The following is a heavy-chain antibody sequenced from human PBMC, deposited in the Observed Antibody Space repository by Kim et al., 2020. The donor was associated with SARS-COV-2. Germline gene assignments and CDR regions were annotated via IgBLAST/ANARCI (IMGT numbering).Heavy chain of an antibody. CDR3: ATRVTSDMDV. Sequence: ASVKVSCKAPGYTYISHSMHWVRQAPGQGLECMGRINPSSGDTTYAQNFQGRVTMTWDTSTSTVYMELRSLESDDTAVYYCATRVTSDMDVWGQGTTVTVSS. D-gene: IGHD4-4*01. CDR1: GYTYISHS. J-gene: IGHJ6*02. V-gene: IGHV1-46*01. CDR2: INPSSGDT.